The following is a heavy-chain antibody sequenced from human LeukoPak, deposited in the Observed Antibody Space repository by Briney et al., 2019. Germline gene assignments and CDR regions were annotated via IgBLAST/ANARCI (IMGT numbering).Heavy chain of an antibody. D-gene: IGHD3-10*01. CDR3: ARRTLGRYFDY. J-gene: IGHJ4*02. CDR2: ISSSSSYI. CDR1: GFTFSSYS. V-gene: IGHV3-21*01. Sequence: TGGSLRLSCAASGFTFSSYSMNWVRQAPGKGLEWVSSISSSSSYIYYADSVKGRFTISRDNAKNSLYLQMNSLRAEDTAVYYCARRTLGRYFDYWGQGTLVTVSS.